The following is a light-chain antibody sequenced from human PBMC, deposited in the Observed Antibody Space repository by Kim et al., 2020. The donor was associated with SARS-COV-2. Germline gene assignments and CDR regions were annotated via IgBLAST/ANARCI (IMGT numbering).Light chain of an antibody. V-gene: IGLV4-69*01. CDR2: LNSDGSH. Sequence: ASVKLTCALSSGHSSYAIEWHQQQPKKGPRYLMKLNSDGSHSKGDGIPDRLSGSSSGAERYLTISSLQSEDEADYYCQTWGTGIRVFGGGTQLTVL. J-gene: IGLJ3*02. CDR3: QTWGTGIRV. CDR1: SGHSSYA.